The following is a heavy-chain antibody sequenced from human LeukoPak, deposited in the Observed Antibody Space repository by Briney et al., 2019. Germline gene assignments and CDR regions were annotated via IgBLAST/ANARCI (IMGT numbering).Heavy chain of an antibody. J-gene: IGHJ4*02. V-gene: IGHV3-74*01. CDR2: INPDGSTT. Sequence: GASLRLSCAASGFSISTYWIHWVRQAPGKGLVWVSRINPDGSTTYYADSVKGRITISRDNAKNTLSLQMNSLRAEDTAVYYCVRGVADTYGQFDNWGQGTLVTVSS. CDR3: VRGVADTYGQFDN. D-gene: IGHD5-18*01. CDR1: GFSISTYW.